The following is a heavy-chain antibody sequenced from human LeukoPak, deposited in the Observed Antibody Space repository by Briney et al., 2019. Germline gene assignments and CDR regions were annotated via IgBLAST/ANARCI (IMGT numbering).Heavy chain of an antibody. V-gene: IGHV4-59*08. Sequence: SETLSLTCTVSGGSMSNYYWSWIRQPSGKGLEWIGYIYFSGSSNYNPSFKSRVTVSVDTSKNQFSLKLSSVTAADTAVYYCARHVRSGYNFLDYWGQGNLVTLSS. D-gene: IGHD5-24*01. CDR3: ARHVRSGYNFLDY. CDR2: IYFSGSS. J-gene: IGHJ4*02. CDR1: GGSMSNYY.